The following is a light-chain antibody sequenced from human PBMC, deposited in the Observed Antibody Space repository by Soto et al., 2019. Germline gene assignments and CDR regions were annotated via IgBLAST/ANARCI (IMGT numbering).Light chain of an antibody. CDR2: EVS. J-gene: IGLJ2*01. CDR3: SSYKSGATLV. V-gene: IGLV1-47*01. Sequence: QSVLTQPPSASGTPGQRVTISCSGSSSNIGSNYVYWYQQLPGTAPKLIIFEVSDRPSGVSNRFSGSKSGNTASLSISGLQPEDEADYYCSSYKSGATLVFGGGTKLTVL. CDR1: SSNIGSNY.